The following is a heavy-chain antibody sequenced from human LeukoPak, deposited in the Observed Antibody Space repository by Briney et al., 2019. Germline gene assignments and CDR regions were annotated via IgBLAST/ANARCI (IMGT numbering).Heavy chain of an antibody. CDR1: GFTFTDYY. J-gene: IGHJ6*02. V-gene: IGHV1-2*02. D-gene: IGHD3-10*01. Sequence: ASVKVSCKTSGFTFTDYYIHWVRLAPGQGLEWMGYINPHSGVTSFPQRFRGRVTMTRDTSTSTVYMELSSLRSEDTAVYYCARDMVRGVVDYYYGMDVWGQGTTVTVSS. CDR2: INPHSGVT. CDR3: ARDMVRGVVDYYYGMDV.